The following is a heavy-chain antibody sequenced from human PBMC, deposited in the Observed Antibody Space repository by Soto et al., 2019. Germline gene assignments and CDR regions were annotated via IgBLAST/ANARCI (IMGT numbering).Heavy chain of an antibody. V-gene: IGHV1-18*01. CDR1: GYTFTSYG. J-gene: IGHJ5*02. D-gene: IGHD2-8*01. CDR3: ARDPKGYCTNGVCYTGWFDP. CDR2: ISAYNGNT. Sequence: QVQLVQSGAEVKKPGASVKVSCKASGYTFTSYGIIWVRQAPGQGLEWMGWISAYNGNTNYAQKLQGRVTMTTDTSTSTAYMELRSLRSDDTAVYYCARDPKGYCTNGVCYTGWFDPWGQGTLVTVSS.